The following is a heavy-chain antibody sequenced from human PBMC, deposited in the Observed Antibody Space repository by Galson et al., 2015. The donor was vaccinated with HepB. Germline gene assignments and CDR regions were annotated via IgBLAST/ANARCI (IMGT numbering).Heavy chain of an antibody. D-gene: IGHD1-26*01. J-gene: IGHJ3*02. Sequence: PALVTPPPTLTLTCTFSGFSLRTSGMCVSWIRQPPGKALEWLARIDWDDDKYYSTSLKTRLTISKDTSKNQVVLTMTNMDPVDTATYYCARIRIVGATRSNAFDIWGQGTMVTVSS. CDR1: GFSLRTSGMC. V-gene: IGHV2-70*11. CDR2: IDWDDDK. CDR3: ARIRIVGATRSNAFDI.